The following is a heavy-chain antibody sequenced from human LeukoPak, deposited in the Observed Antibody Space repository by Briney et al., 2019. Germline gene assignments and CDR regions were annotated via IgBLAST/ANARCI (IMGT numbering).Heavy chain of an antibody. CDR3: ARDGMITAYAFDI. J-gene: IGHJ3*02. D-gene: IGHD3-16*01. V-gene: IGHV3-21*01. CDR1: EFSFSSHS. Sequence: GGSLRPSCAASEFSFSSHSMNWVRQAPGKGLEWVSTINSSGDYTCYADSVKGRFTISRDNAKNSLYLQMNSLRAEDTAVYYCARDGMITAYAFDIWGQGTMVTVSS. CDR2: INSSGDYT.